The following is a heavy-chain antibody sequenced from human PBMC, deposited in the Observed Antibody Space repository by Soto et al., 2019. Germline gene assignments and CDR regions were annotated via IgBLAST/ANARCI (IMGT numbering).Heavy chain of an antibody. V-gene: IGHV1-18*01. Sequence: QVQLVQSGAEVKKPGASVKVSCKASDYTFTSYGISWVRQAPGQGLEWMGWNSAYNGNTKYAQKFQCRVTMTTDTSTSTAYMELRSLGSDGTAVYYCARDLAVDLIDSWGQGTLVTVSS. D-gene: IGHD6-19*01. J-gene: IGHJ5*01. CDR1: DYTFTSYG. CDR2: NSAYNGNT. CDR3: ARDLAVDLIDS.